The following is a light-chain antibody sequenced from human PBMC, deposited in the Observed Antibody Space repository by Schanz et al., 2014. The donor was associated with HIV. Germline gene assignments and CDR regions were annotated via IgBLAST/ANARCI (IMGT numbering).Light chain of an antibody. J-gene: IGKJ1*01. CDR3: QQYGSSPT. Sequence: EIVLTQSPGTLSLSPGERATLSCRASQSVGSNLAWYQQRPGQAPRLLIYRASTRATGIPARFSGSGSGTEFTFTISSLQSEDFAGYYCQQYGSSPTFGQGTRVEIK. V-gene: IGKV3-15*01. CDR2: RAS. CDR1: QSVGSN.